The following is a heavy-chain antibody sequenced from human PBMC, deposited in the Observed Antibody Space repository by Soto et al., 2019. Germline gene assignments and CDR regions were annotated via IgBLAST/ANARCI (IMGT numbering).Heavy chain of an antibody. CDR1: GDSITTSSFY. J-gene: IGHJ4*01. Sequence: PSETLSLTCSVSGGTVSGDSITTSSFYWGWIRQPPGKGLQWVASIDYSGSTYYNPSLKSRVTISVDTSKNQFFLKLTSVTAADTAVYYCARLLTYRAQVNQVAVSS. D-gene: IGHD2-8*01. CDR3: ARLLTY. CDR2: IDYSGST. V-gene: IGHV4-39*01.